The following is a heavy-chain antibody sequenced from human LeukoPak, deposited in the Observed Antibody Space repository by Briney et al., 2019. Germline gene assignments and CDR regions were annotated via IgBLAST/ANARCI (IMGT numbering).Heavy chain of an antibody. Sequence: GGSLRLSCEASGITFSTSDMHWVRQAPGKGLEWVSVIGTAGDTYYADSVKGRFTISRENAKNSLYLQMNSLRAGDTAVYYCARGSVRVGMDVWGQGTTVTVYS. V-gene: IGHV3-13*01. CDR2: IGTAGDT. CDR3: ARGSVRVGMDV. J-gene: IGHJ6*02. CDR1: GITFSTSD. D-gene: IGHD6-13*01.